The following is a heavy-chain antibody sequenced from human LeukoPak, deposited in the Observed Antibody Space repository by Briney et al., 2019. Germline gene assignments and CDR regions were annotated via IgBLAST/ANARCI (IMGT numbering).Heavy chain of an antibody. CDR3: ARYSNYIDYFDY. CDR2: IYYSGST. V-gene: IGHV4-59*01. CDR1: GGSISSYY. J-gene: IGHJ4*02. Sequence: SETLSLTCTVSGGSISSYYWSWIRQPPGKGLEWIGYIYYSGSTNYNPPLKSRVTISVDTSKNQFSLKLSSVTAADTAVYYCARYSNYIDYFDYWGQGTLVTVSS. D-gene: IGHD4-11*01.